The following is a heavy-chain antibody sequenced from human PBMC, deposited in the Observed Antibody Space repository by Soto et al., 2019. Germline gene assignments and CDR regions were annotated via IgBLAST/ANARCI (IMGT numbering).Heavy chain of an antibody. CDR1: GGSISSGDYY. J-gene: IGHJ6*02. CDR2: IYYSGST. V-gene: IGHV4-30-4*01. Sequence: QVQLQESGPGLVKPSQTLSLTCTVSGGSISSGDYYWSWIRQPPGKGLEWIGYIYYSGSTYYNPSLKSRVTISVDTSKNQFSLKLSSVTAAXXXXXXXXXXXXXXXXXXGQGTTVTVSS. CDR3: XXXXXXXXXX.